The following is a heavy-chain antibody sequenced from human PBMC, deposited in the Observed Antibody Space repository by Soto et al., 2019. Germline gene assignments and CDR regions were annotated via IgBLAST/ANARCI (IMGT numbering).Heavy chain of an antibody. D-gene: IGHD3-9*01. Sequence: QVQLVQSGAEVKKPGSSVKVSCKASGGTFSSYTISWVRQAPGQGLEWMGRFIPILGIANYAQKFQGRVTITADKSTSTAYMELSSLRSEDTAVYYCARGGYYDILTGSLTTGGNQSTKQYYFDYWGQGTLVTVSS. CDR3: ARGGYYDILTGSLTTGGNQSTKQYYFDY. CDR2: FIPILGIA. J-gene: IGHJ4*02. V-gene: IGHV1-69*02. CDR1: GGTFSSYT.